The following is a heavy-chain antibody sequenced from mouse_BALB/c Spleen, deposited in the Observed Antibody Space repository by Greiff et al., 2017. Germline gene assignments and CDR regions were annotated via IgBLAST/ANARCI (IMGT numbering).Heavy chain of an antibody. CDR3: ARGGYYGTFDY. D-gene: IGHD1-1*01. Sequence: EVKLMESGAELVKPGASVKLSCTASGFNIKDTYMHWVKQRPEQGLEWIGRIDPANGNTKYDPKFQGKATITADTSSNTAYLQLSSLTSEDTAVYYCARGGYYGTFDYWGQGTTLTVSS. V-gene: IGHV14-3*02. J-gene: IGHJ2*01. CDR1: GFNIKDTY. CDR2: IDPANGNT.